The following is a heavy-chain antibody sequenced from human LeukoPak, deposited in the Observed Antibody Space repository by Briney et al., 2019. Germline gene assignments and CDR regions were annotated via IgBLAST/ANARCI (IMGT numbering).Heavy chain of an antibody. V-gene: IGHV5-51*01. CDR2: TYPGDSDT. CDR1: GYSFTSYW. CDR3: ARAFTVTTFDY. Sequence: GESLKISCKGSGYSFTSYWIGWVRQMPGKGLEWMGITYPGDSDTRYGPSFQGQVTISADKSISTAYLQWSSLKASDTAMYYCARAFTVTTFDYWGQGTLVTVSS. J-gene: IGHJ4*02. D-gene: IGHD4-17*01.